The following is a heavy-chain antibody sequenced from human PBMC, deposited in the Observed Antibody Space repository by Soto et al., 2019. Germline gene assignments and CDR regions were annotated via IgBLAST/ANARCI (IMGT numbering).Heavy chain of an antibody. J-gene: IGHJ4*02. CDR2: IKQAGSEK. CDR1: GLPFSAYW. CDR3: AREKRANGYFDY. V-gene: IGHV3-7*01. Sequence: GGSLRLSCASSGLPFSAYWMSWVRQAPGKGLEWVANIKQAGSEKYYVDSVNGRFIISRDDAKNSLFLQVNSLRVEDTAVYYCAREKRANGYFDYWGQGTLVTVSS. D-gene: IGHD6-25*01.